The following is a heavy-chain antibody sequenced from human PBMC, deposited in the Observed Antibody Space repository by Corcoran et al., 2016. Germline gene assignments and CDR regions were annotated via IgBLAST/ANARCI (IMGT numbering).Heavy chain of an antibody. D-gene: IGHD3-16*01. CDR1: GFTVSTNY. V-gene: IGHV3-53*01. CDR3: ARGLVTTNYYYYYGLDV. J-gene: IGHJ6*02. CDR2: IYSGGNT. Sequence: EVQLVESGGGLIQPGGSLRLSCAASGFTVSTNYMNWVRQAPGKGLEWVSIIYSGGNTDYADSVKGRFTISRDNSKNTLYLQMNSLRAEDTAVYYCARGLVTTNYYYYYGLDVWGQGTTVTVSS.